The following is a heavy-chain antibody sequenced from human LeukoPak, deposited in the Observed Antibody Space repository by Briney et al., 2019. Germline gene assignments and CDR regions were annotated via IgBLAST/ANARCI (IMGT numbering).Heavy chain of an antibody. J-gene: IGHJ2*01. Sequence: PSDTLSLTSAVSGGSISSVGYSWSWIRQPPGKGLEWIGYIYHSGSTYYNPSLKSRVTISVDRSKNQFSLKLSSVTAADTAVYYCARVPCSTSCYGVWYFDLWGRGTLVTVSS. CDR2: IYHSGST. D-gene: IGHD2-2*01. V-gene: IGHV4-30-2*01. CDR1: GGSISSVGYS. CDR3: ARVPCSTSCYGVWYFDL.